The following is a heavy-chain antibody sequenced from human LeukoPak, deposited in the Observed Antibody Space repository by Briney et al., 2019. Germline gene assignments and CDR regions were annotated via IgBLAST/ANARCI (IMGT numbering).Heavy chain of an antibody. CDR2: ISYDGSNK. D-gene: IGHD5-24*01. CDR1: GFTFSSYA. V-gene: IGHV3-30-3*01. J-gene: IGHJ4*02. Sequence: PGGSLRLSCAASGFTFSSYAMHRVRQAPGKGLEWVAVISYDGSNKYYADSVKGRFTISRDNSKNTLYLQMNSLRAEDTAVYYCARGGQKHVEMATMTDYWGQGTLVTVSS. CDR3: ARGGQKHVEMATMTDY.